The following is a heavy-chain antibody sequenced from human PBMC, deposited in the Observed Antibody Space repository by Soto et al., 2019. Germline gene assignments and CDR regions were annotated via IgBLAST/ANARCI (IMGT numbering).Heavy chain of an antibody. J-gene: IGHJ6*02. Sequence: VQLVQSGAEVKKPGASVKVSCKASGYTFSTYGISWVRQAPGQGLEWMGWINGYNGNTNYAPKLQGRITMTTDTSTTTAYMELRSLGSDDTGVYYCARMGDVPYNYYGMDVWGQGTTVTVSS. V-gene: IGHV1-18*01. CDR1: GYTFSTYG. D-gene: IGHD3-16*01. CDR3: ARMGDVPYNYYGMDV. CDR2: INGYNGNT.